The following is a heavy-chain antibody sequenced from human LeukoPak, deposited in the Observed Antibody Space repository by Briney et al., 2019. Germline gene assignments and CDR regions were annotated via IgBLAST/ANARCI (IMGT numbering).Heavy chain of an antibody. Sequence: GGSLRLSCAASGFTFSIYAMSWVRQAPGKGLEWVSAISGSGPYTFYTDSVKGRFTISRDSSKNTLYLQMNSLRAEDTALYYCAKHGYCSGISCFFDFWGQGTQVTVSS. V-gene: IGHV3-23*01. CDR3: AKHGYCSGISCFFDF. D-gene: IGHD2-2*03. CDR2: ISGSGPYT. CDR1: GFTFSIYA. J-gene: IGHJ4*02.